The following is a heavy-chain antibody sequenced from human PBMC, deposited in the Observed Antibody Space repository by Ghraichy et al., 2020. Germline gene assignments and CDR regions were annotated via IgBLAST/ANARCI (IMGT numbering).Heavy chain of an antibody. Sequence: SETLSLTCTVPGGSISGYYWNWIGQPPGKGLEWIGHVYYRGSTNYNPSLKSRVTISVDTSKIQFSLKLTSVTAADTAVYYCARDVGYCGGDCYPYWYFDLWGRGTLVTVSS. CDR1: GGSISGYY. CDR2: VYYRGST. D-gene: IGHD2-21*01. J-gene: IGHJ2*01. CDR3: ARDVGYCGGDCYPYWYFDL. V-gene: IGHV4-59*01.